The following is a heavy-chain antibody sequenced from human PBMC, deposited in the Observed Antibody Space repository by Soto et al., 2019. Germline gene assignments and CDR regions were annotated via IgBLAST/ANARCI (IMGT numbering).Heavy chain of an antibody. CDR2: IIPIFGTA. D-gene: IGHD6-19*01. J-gene: IGHJ6*02. CDR1: GGTFSSYA. CDR3: ARGVAVARVWPYYFYYGMDV. Sequence: SVKVSCKASGGTFSSYAISWVRQAPGQGLEWMGGIIPIFGTANYAQKFQGRVTITADESTSTAYMELSSLRSEDTAVYYCARGVAVARVWPYYFYYGMDVWGQGTTVTVSS. V-gene: IGHV1-69*13.